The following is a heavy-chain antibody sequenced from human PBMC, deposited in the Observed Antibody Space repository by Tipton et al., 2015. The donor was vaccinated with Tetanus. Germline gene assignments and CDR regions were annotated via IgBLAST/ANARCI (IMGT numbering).Heavy chain of an antibody. V-gene: IGHV4-30-2*01. Sequence: LRLSCTVSGVSIRNGGYSWSWIRQPPGKGLEWIGYTYHSGGTYYNPFLKSRVTISVDRSNNQFSLDLTSVTAADTAVYYCARAPYNSPGKYYFDFWGQGTLVTVSS. J-gene: IGHJ4*02. CDR2: TYHSGGT. CDR1: GVSIRNGGYS. CDR3: ARAPYNSPGKYYFDF. D-gene: IGHD1-20*01.